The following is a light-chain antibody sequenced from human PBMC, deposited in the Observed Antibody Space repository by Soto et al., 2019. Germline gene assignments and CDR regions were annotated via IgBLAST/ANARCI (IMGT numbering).Light chain of an antibody. CDR2: GNN. V-gene: IGLV1-40*01. J-gene: IGLJ1*01. CDR1: SSNIGAGYD. Sequence: QSVLTQPPSVSGAPRQRVTISCTGGSSNIGAGYDVQWYQQLPGTAPRLLIYGNNNRPSGVPERFSGSNSGTSASLAISGLQADDELDYYCQSYDTGLGGYVFGTGTKLTVL. CDR3: QSYDTGLGGYV.